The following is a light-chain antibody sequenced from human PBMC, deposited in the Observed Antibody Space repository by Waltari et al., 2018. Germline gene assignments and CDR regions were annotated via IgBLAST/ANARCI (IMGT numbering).Light chain of an antibody. CDR1: QSISSY. V-gene: IGKV1-39*01. CDR3: QQSYSTPPAT. J-gene: IGKJ2*01. CDR2: AAS. Sequence: DIQMTQSPSSLSASVGDRVTITCRASQSISSYLNWYQQKPGKAPKLLIYAASSLQSGVPSRFSGSGAGTDCTLTISSLQPEDFATYYCQQSYSTPPATFGQGTKLEIK.